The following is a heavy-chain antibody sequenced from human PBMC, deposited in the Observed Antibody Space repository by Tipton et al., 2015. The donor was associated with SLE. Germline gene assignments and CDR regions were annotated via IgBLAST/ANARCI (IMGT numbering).Heavy chain of an antibody. J-gene: IGHJ5*02. CDR3: ARGLPATSWFDP. CDR2: INHSGST. Sequence: TLSLTCAVYGGSFSGYYWSWFRQPSGKGLEWIGEINHSGSTNYNPSLKSRVPISVDTSKNQFSLKLSSVTAAATAVYYCARGLPATSWFDPLGQGTLVTVSS. D-gene: IGHD1-26*01. V-gene: IGHV4-34*01. CDR1: GGSFSGYY.